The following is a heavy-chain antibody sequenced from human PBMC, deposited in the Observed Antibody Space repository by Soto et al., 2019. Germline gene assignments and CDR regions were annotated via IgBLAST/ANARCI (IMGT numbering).Heavy chain of an antibody. CDR2: INPYRGAT. J-gene: IGHJ6*02. Sequence: ASVKVSCKASGYSFTDYYMHWVRQAPGQGLEWMGWINPYRGATNYAQKFQGRVTMTGDTSVSTAYMELSRLRSDDTAVYWCAREHVRPRTGAMDVWGQGTTVTVSS. CDR3: AREHVRPRTGAMDV. CDR1: GYSFTDYY. D-gene: IGHD1-1*01. V-gene: IGHV1-2*02.